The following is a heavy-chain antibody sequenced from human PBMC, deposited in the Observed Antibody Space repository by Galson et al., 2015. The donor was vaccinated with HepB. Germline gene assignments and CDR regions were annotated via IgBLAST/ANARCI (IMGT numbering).Heavy chain of an antibody. CDR3: ARDKAPYCGGDCSHPMSLFDY. V-gene: IGHV1-18*01. CDR1: GYTFTSYG. Sequence: SVKVSCKASGYTFTSYGIRWVRQAPGQGLEWMGWISAYNGNTNYAQKLQGRVTMTTDTSTSTAYMELRSLRSDDTAVYYCARDKAPYCGGDCSHPMSLFDYWGQGTLVTVSS. D-gene: IGHD2-21*02. CDR2: ISAYNGNT. J-gene: IGHJ4*02.